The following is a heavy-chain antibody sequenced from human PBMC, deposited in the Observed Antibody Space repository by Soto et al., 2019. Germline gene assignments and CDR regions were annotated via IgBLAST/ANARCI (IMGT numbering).Heavy chain of an antibody. Sequence: QVQLVQSGAEVKKPGSSVKVSCKASGGTFSSYAISWVRQAPGQGLEWMGGIIPIFGTANYAQKFQGRVTITAEESTSTAYMELSSLRSEDTAVYYCAREVGYCSSTSCSPYYYYGIDVWGQGTTVTVSS. CDR1: GGTFSSYA. CDR2: IIPIFGTA. D-gene: IGHD2-2*01. J-gene: IGHJ6*02. V-gene: IGHV1-69*01. CDR3: AREVGYCSSTSCSPYYYYGIDV.